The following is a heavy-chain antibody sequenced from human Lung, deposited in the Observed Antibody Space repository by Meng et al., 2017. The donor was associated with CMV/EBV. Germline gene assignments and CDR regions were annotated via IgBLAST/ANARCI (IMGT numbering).Heavy chain of an antibody. V-gene: IGHV3-49*04. D-gene: IGHD2-2*01. Sequence: SCTASGFIFGDYLMGWVRQAPGKGPEWAGVIRKNGYSGTTEYAASVKGRFTISRDDSKSIAYLQMNSLKIEDRAVYYWSRGGTSAMKDGMDVWGKGTRVTVSS. J-gene: IGHJ6*04. CDR1: GFIFGDYL. CDR2: IRKNGYSGTT. CDR3: SRGGTSAMKDGMDV.